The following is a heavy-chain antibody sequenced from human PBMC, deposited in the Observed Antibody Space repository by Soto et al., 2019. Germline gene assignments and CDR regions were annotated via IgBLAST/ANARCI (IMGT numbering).Heavy chain of an antibody. J-gene: IGHJ4*02. CDR3: ARGMGSYGY. V-gene: IGHV4-59*13. CDR2: VYHTGST. Sequence: SEILSLSCDVSGGSRTAYGWSWIRQAPGKGLEWIGNVYHTGSTDYNSSLKSRVTISVDTSKNQFSLKLSSVTAADTAEYYCARGMGSYGYWGQGTLVTVS. CDR1: GGSRTAYG. D-gene: IGHD1-26*01.